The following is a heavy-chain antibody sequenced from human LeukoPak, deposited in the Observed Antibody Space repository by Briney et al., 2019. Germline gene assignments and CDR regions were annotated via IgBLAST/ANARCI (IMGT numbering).Heavy chain of an antibody. Sequence: GGSLRLSCAASGFTFSSYAISCVRQAPGKGLEWVSAISGSGGSTYYADSVKGRFTISRYNSKNTLYLQMNSLRAEDTAVYYCAKGGDCSSTSCYGYWFAPWGQGTLVTVSS. CDR2: ISGSGGST. D-gene: IGHD2-2*01. J-gene: IGHJ5*02. V-gene: IGHV3-23*01. CDR1: GFTFSSYA. CDR3: AKGGDCSSTSCYGYWFAP.